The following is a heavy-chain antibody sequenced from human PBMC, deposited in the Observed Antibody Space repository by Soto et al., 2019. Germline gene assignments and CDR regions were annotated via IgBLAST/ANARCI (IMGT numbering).Heavy chain of an antibody. CDR2: IDPSDSYT. CDR3: ARPSSGWSDYYYYGMDV. Sequence: GESLKISCKGSGYSFTSYWISWVRQMPGKGLEWMGRIDPSDSYTNYSPSFQGHVTISADNSISTAYLQWSSLKASDTAMYYCARPSSGWSDYYYYGMDVWGKGTTVTVSS. V-gene: IGHV5-10-1*01. D-gene: IGHD6-19*01. CDR1: GYSFTSYW. J-gene: IGHJ6*04.